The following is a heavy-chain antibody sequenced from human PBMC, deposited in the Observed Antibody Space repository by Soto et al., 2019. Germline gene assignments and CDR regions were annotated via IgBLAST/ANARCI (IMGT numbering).Heavy chain of an antibody. CDR1: GYTFTSYG. V-gene: IGHV1-18*01. J-gene: IGHJ6*02. D-gene: IGHD6-13*01. Sequence: ASVKVSCKASGYTFTSYGISWVRQAPGQGLEWMGWISAYNGNTNYAQKLQGRVTMTTDTSTSTAYMELRSLRSEDTAVYYCARDRYSSNKPYYYGMDVWGQGTTVTVSS. CDR2: ISAYNGNT. CDR3: ARDRYSSNKPYYYGMDV.